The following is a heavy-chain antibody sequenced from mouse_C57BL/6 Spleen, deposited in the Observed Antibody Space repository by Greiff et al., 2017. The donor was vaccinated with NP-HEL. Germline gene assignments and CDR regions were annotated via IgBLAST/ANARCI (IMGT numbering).Heavy chain of an antibody. V-gene: IGHV1-80*01. Sequence: VKLMESGAELVKPGASVKISCKASGYAFSSYWMNWVKQRPGKGLEWIGQIYPGDGDTNYNGKFKGKATLTADKSSSTAYMQLSSLATEDSAVYFCARRRDGFAYWGQGTLVTVSA. CDR2: IYPGDGDT. CDR3: ARRRDGFAY. CDR1: GYAFSSYW. J-gene: IGHJ3*01. D-gene: IGHD3-3*01.